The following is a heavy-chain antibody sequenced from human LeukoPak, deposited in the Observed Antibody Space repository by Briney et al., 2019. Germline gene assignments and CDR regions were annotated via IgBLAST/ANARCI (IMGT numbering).Heavy chain of an antibody. Sequence: SETLSLTCAVYGGSFSTYYWSWIRQPPGKGLEWIGEINHSGRTNYNPSLKSRVTISVDTSKNQFSLKLSSVTAADTAVYYCARHGPPRAGWGRKYYYMDVWGKGTTVTISS. CDR1: GGSFSTYY. CDR3: ARHGPPRAGWGRKYYYMDV. J-gene: IGHJ6*03. D-gene: IGHD3-16*01. CDR2: INHSGRT. V-gene: IGHV4-34*01.